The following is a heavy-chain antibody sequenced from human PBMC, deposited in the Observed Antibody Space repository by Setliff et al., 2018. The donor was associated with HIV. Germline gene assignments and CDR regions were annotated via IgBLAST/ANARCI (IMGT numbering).Heavy chain of an antibody. J-gene: IGHJ4*02. D-gene: IGHD7-27*01. V-gene: IGHV1-2*02. Sequence: RASVKVSCKVSGYTLSELSMHWVRQAPGQGLEWMGWISPYDLSERISQRFRGRVTMTRDTSINAAYLDLRGLTSDDTAVYYCARQFSNSFDYWGQGALVTVSS. CDR1: GYTLSELS. CDR3: ARQFSNSFDY. CDR2: ISPYDLSE.